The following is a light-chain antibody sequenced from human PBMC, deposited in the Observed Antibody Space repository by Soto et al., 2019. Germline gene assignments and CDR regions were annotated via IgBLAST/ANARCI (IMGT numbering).Light chain of an antibody. CDR2: AAS. Sequence: DIQMTQSLSSLSASVGDRVTISCRASQSIRNYVSWYQQKPGTAPKLLIRAASTLQSGVPSRFSGSGSGTDFTLTICSLQIEDFATYFCQQTDSTPQTFGQGTNVEI. CDR3: QQTDSTPQT. J-gene: IGKJ1*01. CDR1: QSIRNY. V-gene: IGKV1-39*01.